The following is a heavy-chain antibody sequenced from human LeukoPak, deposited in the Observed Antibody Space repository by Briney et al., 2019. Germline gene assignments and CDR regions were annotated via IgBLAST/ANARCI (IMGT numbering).Heavy chain of an antibody. CDR3: ARFSDSPISAFDL. Sequence: SDTLSLTCTVSGVSITNYYWSWIRQPPGKGLEWIAYIYFTGNTDYNPSLKSRVTISVDTSKNQFSLKLTSVTAADTALYYCARFSDSPISAFDLWGQGTMVTVSS. J-gene: IGHJ3*01. CDR1: GVSITNYY. D-gene: IGHD3-22*01. CDR2: IYFTGNT. V-gene: IGHV4-59*07.